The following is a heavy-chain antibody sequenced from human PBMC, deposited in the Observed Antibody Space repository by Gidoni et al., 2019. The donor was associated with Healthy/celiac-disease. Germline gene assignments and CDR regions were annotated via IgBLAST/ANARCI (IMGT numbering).Heavy chain of an antibody. D-gene: IGHD2-21*02. Sequence: QVQLQQWGAGLLKPSETLSLTCAVYGWSFSGYYWSWIRQPPGKGLEWIGEINHSGSTNYNPSLKSRVTISVDTSKNQFSLKLSSVTTAYTAVYYCARGMVTAPPPGPYLDYWGQGTLVTVSS. V-gene: IGHV4-34*01. CDR1: GWSFSGYY. CDR3: ARGMVTAPPPGPYLDY. CDR2: INHSGST. J-gene: IGHJ4*02.